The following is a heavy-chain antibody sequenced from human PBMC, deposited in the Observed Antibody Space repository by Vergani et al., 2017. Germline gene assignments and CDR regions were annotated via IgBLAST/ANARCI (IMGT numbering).Heavy chain of an antibody. CDR2: IYSGGST. V-gene: IGHV3-66*02. CDR1: GFTFSSYS. D-gene: IGHD6-19*01. CDR3: AGDVSSGWYLFDY. Sequence: EVQLVESGGGLVKRGGSLRLSCAASGFTFSSYSMSWVRQAPGKGLEWVSVIYSGGSTYYADSVKGRFIISRDKSKNTLYLQVNSLRAEDTAVYYCAGDVSSGWYLFDYWGQGTLVTVSS. J-gene: IGHJ4*02.